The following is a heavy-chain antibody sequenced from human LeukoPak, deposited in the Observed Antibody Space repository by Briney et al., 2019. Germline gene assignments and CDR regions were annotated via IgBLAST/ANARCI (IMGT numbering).Heavy chain of an antibody. CDR3: ARHLRGYSYGPFDY. CDR1: GGSISSYY. Sequence: PSETLSLTCTVSGGSISSYYWSWVRQPPGKGLECIGYIYYSGSTNYNPSLKSRVTISVDTSKNQFSLKLSSVTAADTAVYYCARHLRGYSYGPFDYWGQGTLVTVSS. D-gene: IGHD5-18*01. J-gene: IGHJ4*02. V-gene: IGHV4-59*08. CDR2: IYYSGST.